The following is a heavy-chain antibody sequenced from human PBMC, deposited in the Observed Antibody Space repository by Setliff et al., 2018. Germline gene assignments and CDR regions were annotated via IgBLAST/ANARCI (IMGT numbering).Heavy chain of an antibody. CDR2: ISHSGDP. V-gene: IGHV4-34*01. D-gene: IGHD3-3*01. CDR1: GGSFSGYH. Sequence: KPSETLSLTCAVYGGSFSGYHWSWTRQPPGKGLEWIGEISHSGDPNYNPSLKSRVTISLDTSKNQFSLKLTSVTAADTAVYYCARAPQYSNFWYALSWFDPWGQGTLVTVSS. CDR3: ARAPQYSNFWYALSWFDP. J-gene: IGHJ5*02.